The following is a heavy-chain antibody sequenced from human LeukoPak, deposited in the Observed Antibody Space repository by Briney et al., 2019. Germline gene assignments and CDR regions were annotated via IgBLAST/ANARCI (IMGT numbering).Heavy chain of an antibody. D-gene: IGHD3-10*01. CDR2: INSAGSDT. CDR3: ARDPPGEGIDY. CDR1: GFTFSNAW. Sequence: GGSLRLSCAASGFTFSNAWMNWVRQAPGKGLVWVSHINSAGSDTSYADSVKGRFTISRDNAKNMLYLQMNSLRAEDTAVYYCARDPPGEGIDYWGQGTLVTVSS. J-gene: IGHJ4*02. V-gene: IGHV3-74*01.